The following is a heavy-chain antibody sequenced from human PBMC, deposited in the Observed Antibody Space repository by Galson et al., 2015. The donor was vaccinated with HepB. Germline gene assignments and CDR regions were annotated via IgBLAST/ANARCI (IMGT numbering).Heavy chain of an antibody. J-gene: IGHJ4*02. CDR1: GGSISSYY. CDR2: IYYSGST. Sequence: ETLSLTCTVSGGSISSYYWSWVRQPPGKGLEWIGYIYYSGSTNYNPSLKSRVTISVDTSQNQFSLKLSSVTAADTAVYYCARAGEYYYDSSGYLGGRYFDYWGQGTLVTVSS. V-gene: IGHV4-59*12. CDR3: ARAGEYYYDSSGYLGGRYFDY. D-gene: IGHD3-22*01.